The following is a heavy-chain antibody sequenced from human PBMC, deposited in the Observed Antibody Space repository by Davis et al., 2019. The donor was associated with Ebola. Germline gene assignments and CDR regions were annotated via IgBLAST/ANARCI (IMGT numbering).Heavy chain of an antibody. Sequence: ASVKVSCKASGYTFTNYYMHWVRQAPGQGLEWMGRINPYSGGTNYAQKFQGRVTMTRDTSISTAYMELSRLTSDDTAVYYCARLWFGEVGFDYWGQGTLVTVSS. D-gene: IGHD3-10*01. CDR1: GYTFTNYY. J-gene: IGHJ4*02. CDR2: INPYSGGT. V-gene: IGHV1-2*06. CDR3: ARLWFGEVGFDY.